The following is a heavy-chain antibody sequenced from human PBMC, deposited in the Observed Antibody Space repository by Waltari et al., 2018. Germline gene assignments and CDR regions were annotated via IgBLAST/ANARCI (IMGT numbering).Heavy chain of an antibody. CDR2: IYSGGST. J-gene: IGHJ3*02. D-gene: IGHD3-22*01. CDR3: AKDGRGGYYYDSSGQSCDAFDI. V-gene: IGHV3-23*03. Sequence: EVQLLESGGGLVQPGGSVRLSCAASGFSFSSYAMSWVHQAPGKGLGWVSVIYSGGSTYYADSVKGRFTISRDNSKNTLYLQMNSLRAEDTAVYYCAKDGRGGYYYDSSGQSCDAFDIWGQGTMVTVSS. CDR1: GFSFSSYA.